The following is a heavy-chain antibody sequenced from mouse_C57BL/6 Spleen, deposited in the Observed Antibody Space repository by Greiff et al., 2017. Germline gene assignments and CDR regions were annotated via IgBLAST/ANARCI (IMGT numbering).Heavy chain of an antibody. CDR3: ARWGGYGSSYVPFAY. V-gene: IGHV1-22*01. CDR2: INPNNGGT. D-gene: IGHD1-1*01. J-gene: IGHJ3*01. CDR1: GYTFTDYN. Sequence: VQLQQSGPELVKPGASVKMSCKASGYTFTDYNMHWVKQSHGKSLEWIGYINPNNGGTSYNQKFKGKATLTVNKSSSTAYMELRSLTSEDSAVYYCARWGGYGSSYVPFAYWGQGTLVTVSA.